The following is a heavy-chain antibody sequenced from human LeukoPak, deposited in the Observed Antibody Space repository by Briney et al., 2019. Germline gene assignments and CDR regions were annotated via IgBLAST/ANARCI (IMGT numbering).Heavy chain of an antibody. V-gene: IGHV1-18*01. CDR3: ARYVAARRYFDY. CDR1: GYTFTSYG. D-gene: IGHD6-6*01. CDR2: VSTYNGYT. Sequence: ASLKVSCKASGYTFTSYGISWVRQAPGQGLEWVGWVSTYNGYTYYAQNFQGRVTMTTDSSTSTAYMEVRSLRSDDTAVYYCARYVAARRYFDYWGRGTLVTVSS. J-gene: IGHJ4*02.